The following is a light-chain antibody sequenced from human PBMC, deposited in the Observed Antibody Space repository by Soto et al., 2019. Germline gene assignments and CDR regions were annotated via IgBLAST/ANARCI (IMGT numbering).Light chain of an antibody. CDR2: EAS. J-gene: IGLJ3*02. Sequence: QSALTQPASVSGSPGQSITISCTGTNSDVGSHNFVSWYQQYPGKAPKLLINEASKQPSGLSNRFSGSKSGNTAALTISGLQAECEADYYCCSLTSGATWVFGGGTKLTVL. CDR3: CSLTSGATWV. V-gene: IGLV2-23*01. CDR1: NSDVGSHNF.